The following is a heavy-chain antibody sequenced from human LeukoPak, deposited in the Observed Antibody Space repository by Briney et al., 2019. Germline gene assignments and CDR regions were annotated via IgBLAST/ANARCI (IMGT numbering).Heavy chain of an antibody. CDR2: MSYDATNK. CDR1: GFTFSAYA. V-gene: IGHV3-30*18. D-gene: IGHD1-26*01. CDR3: AKASRSYFYYFDS. J-gene: IGHJ4*02. Sequence: GGSLRLSCAASGFTFSAYAMTWVRQAPGKGLEWVAVMSYDATNKYYADSVKGRFALSRDNSKNTLYLQTNTLIPEETAVYYGAKASRSYFYYFDSWGQGTLVTVSS.